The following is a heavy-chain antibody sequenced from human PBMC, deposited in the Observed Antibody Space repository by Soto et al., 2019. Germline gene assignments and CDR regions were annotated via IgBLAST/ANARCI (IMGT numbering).Heavy chain of an antibody. J-gene: IGHJ6*02. CDR1: GYTFTGYY. CDR2: INPNSGGT. D-gene: IGHD2-2*01. Sequence: ASVKVSCKASGYTFTGYYMHWVRQAPGQGLEWMGWINPNSGGTNYAQKFQGRVTMTRDTSISTAYMELSRLRSHDTAVYYSARVYLGYQLLYYYYGMDVGGQGPTVTV. V-gene: IGHV1-2*02. CDR3: ARVYLGYQLLYYYYGMDV.